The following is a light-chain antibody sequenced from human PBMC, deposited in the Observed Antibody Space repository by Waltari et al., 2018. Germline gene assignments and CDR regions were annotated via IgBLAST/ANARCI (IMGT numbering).Light chain of an antibody. J-gene: IGLJ2*01. CDR2: EAT. CDR3: CSYVGGSRVL. Sequence: QSVLTQPASVSGSPGPSLTIPCTGTRSDIGAYNFVSWFQQLPGQAPRLLISEATKRPSGVSYRFSGSKSGNTASLSISDLQAEDEADYYCCSYVGGSRVLFGGGTKLTV. V-gene: IGLV2-23*01. CDR1: RSDIGAYNF.